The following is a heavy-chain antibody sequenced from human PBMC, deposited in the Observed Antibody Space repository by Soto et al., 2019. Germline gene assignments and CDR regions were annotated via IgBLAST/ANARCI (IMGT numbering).Heavy chain of an antibody. CDR1: GGSLSDYF. J-gene: IGHJ6*03. CDR2: INHLGSI. V-gene: IGHV4-34*01. Sequence: PSETLSLTCVVSGGSLSDYFWSWIRQPPGMALEWIGEINHLGSINYNPSLKSRVTMSVDTSKNQFSLTLNSVTAADTATYYCARGGISHWAYFYYMDVRDRGTTVTSP. D-gene: IGHD2-21*01. CDR3: ARGGISHWAYFYYMDV.